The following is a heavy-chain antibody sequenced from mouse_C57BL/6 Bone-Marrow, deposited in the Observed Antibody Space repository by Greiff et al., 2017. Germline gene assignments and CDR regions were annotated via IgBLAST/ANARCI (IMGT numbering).Heavy chain of an antibody. J-gene: IGHJ3*01. CDR2: IRSKSSNYAT. Sequence: EVKVVESGGGLVQPKGSLKLSCAASGFTFNTYAMHWVRQAPGKGLEWVARIRSKSSNYATYYADSVKDRFTISRDDSQSMLYLQMNNLKTEDTAMYYGVRDGDGYGWGLSWFAYWGQGTLVTVSA. CDR3: VRDGDGYGWGLSWFAY. CDR1: GFTFNTYA. V-gene: IGHV10-3*01. D-gene: IGHD2-2*01.